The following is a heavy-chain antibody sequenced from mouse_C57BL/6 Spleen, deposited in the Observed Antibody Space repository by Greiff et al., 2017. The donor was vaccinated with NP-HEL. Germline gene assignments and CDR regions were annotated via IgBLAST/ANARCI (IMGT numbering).Heavy chain of an antibody. CDR3: ARWIGSSWGYYAMDY. Sequence: VQLQQSGAELVKPGASVKISCKASGYAFSSYWMNWVKQRPGKGLEWIGQIYPGDGDTNYNGKFKGKATLTADKSSSTAYMQLSSLTSEDSAVYFCARWIGSSWGYYAMDYWGQGTSVTVSS. CDR1: GYAFSSYW. V-gene: IGHV1-80*01. J-gene: IGHJ4*01. CDR2: IYPGDGDT. D-gene: IGHD1-1*01.